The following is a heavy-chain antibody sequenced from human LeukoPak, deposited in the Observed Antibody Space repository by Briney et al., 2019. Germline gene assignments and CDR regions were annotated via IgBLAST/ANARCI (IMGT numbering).Heavy chain of an antibody. CDR3: ARIHKYSDSSGYYSYYFDY. CDR1: GGSVSSYY. J-gene: IGHJ4*02. D-gene: IGHD3-22*01. V-gene: IGHV4-59*02. CDR2: IYYSGST. Sequence: SETLSLTCTVSGGSVSSYYWNWIRQPPGKGLEWIAYIYYSGSTSYNPSLKSRVTISVDTSKNQFSLRLNSVTAADTAAYYCARIHKYSDSSGYYSYYFDYWGQGTLVTVSS.